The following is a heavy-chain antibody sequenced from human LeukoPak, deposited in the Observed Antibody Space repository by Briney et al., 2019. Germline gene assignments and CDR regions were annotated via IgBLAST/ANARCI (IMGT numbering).Heavy chain of an antibody. CDR2: IGTAGDT. CDR3: ARVAKERVGGVYYFDY. CDR1: GFTFSDYD. J-gene: IGHJ4*02. V-gene: IGHV3-13*01. D-gene: IGHD1-1*01. Sequence: SGGSQRLPCAASGFTFSDYDMHWVRQPTGKGLEWVAAIGTAGDTYYTGSVKGRFTISRENAKNSLYLQMNSLRAGDTAVYYCARVAKERVGGVYYFDYWGQGTLVTVSS.